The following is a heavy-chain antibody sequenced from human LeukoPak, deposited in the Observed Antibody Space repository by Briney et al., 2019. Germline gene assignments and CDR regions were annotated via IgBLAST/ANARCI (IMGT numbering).Heavy chain of an antibody. CDR2: ISCDGNNK. CDR3: ARDREVGPTYWFDP. V-gene: IGHV3-30*04. D-gene: IGHD1-26*01. J-gene: IGHJ5*02. Sequence: GGSLRLSCAASGFTFSSYAMHWVRQAPGKGLEWLTVISCDGNNKYYADSLRGRFTISRDNSKDTLHLQMNSLRAEDTAVYYCARDREVGPTYWFDPWGQGTLVTVSS. CDR1: GFTFSSYA.